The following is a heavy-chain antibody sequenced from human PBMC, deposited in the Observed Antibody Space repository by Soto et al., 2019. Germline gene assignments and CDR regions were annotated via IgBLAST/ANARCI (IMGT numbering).Heavy chain of an antibody. CDR2: IYYSGST. D-gene: IGHD3-3*01. CDR3: ARGWTDYDFWSGYHYYHGMDV. Sequence: PSETLSLTCTVSGGSISSGGYYWSWIRQHPGKGLEWIGYIYYSGSTYYNPSLKSRVTISVDTSKNQFSLKLSSVTAADTAVYYCARGWTDYDFWSGYHYYHGMDVWGQGTTVTVSS. CDR1: GGSISSGGYY. J-gene: IGHJ6*02. V-gene: IGHV4-31*03.